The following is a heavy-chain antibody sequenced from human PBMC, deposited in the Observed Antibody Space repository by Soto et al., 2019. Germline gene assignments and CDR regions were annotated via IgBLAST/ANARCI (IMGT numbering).Heavy chain of an antibody. CDR1: GGSISSSSYY. CDR2: IYYSGST. CDR3: ASGGYSGYDSDDAFDI. Sequence: SETLSLTCTVSGGSISSSSYYWGWIRQPPGKGLEWIGSIYYSGSTYYNPSLKSRVTISVDTSKNQFSLKLSSVTAADTAVYYCASGGYSGYDSDDAFDIWGQGTMVTVSS. V-gene: IGHV4-39*01. D-gene: IGHD5-12*01. J-gene: IGHJ3*02.